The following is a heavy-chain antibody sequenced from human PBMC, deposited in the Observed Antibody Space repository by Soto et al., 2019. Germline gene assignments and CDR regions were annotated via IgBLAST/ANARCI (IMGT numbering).Heavy chain of an antibody. J-gene: IGHJ6*02. CDR3: ARRALGDCSGGSCPDV. V-gene: IGHV4-39*01. CDR1: GGSISSSSYY. D-gene: IGHD2-15*01. Sequence: SETLSLTCTVSGGSISSSSYYWGWIRQPPGKGLEWIGSIYYSGSTYYNPSLKSRVTISVDTSKNQFSLKLSSVTAADTAVYYWARRALGDCSGGSCPDVWGQGTTVTVSS. CDR2: IYYSGST.